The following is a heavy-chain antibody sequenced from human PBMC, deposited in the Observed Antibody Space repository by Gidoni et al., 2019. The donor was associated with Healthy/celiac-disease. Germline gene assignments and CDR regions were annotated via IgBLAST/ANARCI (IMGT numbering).Heavy chain of an antibody. CDR1: GFTFITHW. CDR3: AREGYSSSWSWYYFDY. D-gene: IGHD6-13*01. J-gene: IGHJ4*02. Sequence: EVQLVESGGGLVQPGGSLILSCAASGFTFITHWMRWVRPAPGKGLEGVANRKQDGSEKYYVDSVKGRFTIARDNAKNSLYLQMNSLRAEDTAVYYCAREGYSSSWSWYYFDYWGQGTLVTVSS. CDR2: RKQDGSEK. V-gene: IGHV3-7*01.